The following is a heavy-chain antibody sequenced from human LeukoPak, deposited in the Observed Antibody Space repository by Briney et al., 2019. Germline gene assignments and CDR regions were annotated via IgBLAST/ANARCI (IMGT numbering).Heavy chain of an antibody. J-gene: IGHJ5*02. CDR1: GGSISSSSYS. CDR3: ARLVPLQLARRVGWFDP. Sequence: PSETLSLTCTVPGGSISSSSYSWGWIRQPPGKGLEWIGSIYYSGSTYYNPSLKSRVTISVDTSKNQFSLKLSSVTAADTAVYYCARLVPLQLARRVGWFDPWGQGTLVTVSS. D-gene: IGHD6-13*01. CDR2: IYYSGST. V-gene: IGHV4-39*01.